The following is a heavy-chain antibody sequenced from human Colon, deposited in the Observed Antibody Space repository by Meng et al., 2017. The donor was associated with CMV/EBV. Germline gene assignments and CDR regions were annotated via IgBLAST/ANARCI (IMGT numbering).Heavy chain of an antibody. V-gene: IGHV3-74*01. CDR1: GLTFRSSW. Sequence: GESLKISCAASGLTFRSSWMHWVRQAPGKGLVWVSRINSGGGSTNYADSVKGRFTISRDNAKNTLHLQMTSLRAEDTAVYYCGGSEYSNRFDFWGQGTVVTVPQ. J-gene: IGHJ4*02. D-gene: IGHD6-13*01. CDR3: GGSEYSNRFDF. CDR2: INSGGGST.